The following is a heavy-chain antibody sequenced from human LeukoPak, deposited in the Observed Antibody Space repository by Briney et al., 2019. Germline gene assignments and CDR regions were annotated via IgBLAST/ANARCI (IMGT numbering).Heavy chain of an antibody. CDR3: AKPPHFSDVEMATPFDY. Sequence: GSLRLSCAASGFTFSSYGMHWVRQAPGKGLEWVAVISYDGSNKYYADSVKGRFTISRDNSKNTLYLQMNSLRAEDTAVYYCAKPPHFSDVEMATPFDYWGQGTLVTVSS. CDR2: ISYDGSNK. V-gene: IGHV3-30*18. J-gene: IGHJ4*02. D-gene: IGHD5-24*01. CDR1: GFTFSSYG.